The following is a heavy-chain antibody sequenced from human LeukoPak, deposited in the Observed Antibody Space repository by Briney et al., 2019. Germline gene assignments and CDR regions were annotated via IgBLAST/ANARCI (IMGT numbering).Heavy chain of an antibody. CDR1: GYTFTAYG. V-gene: IGHV1-18*01. J-gene: IGHJ4*02. CDR2: ISANNGNT. CDR3: SRDDGPFGGVRFDH. Sequence: GASVKVSCKASGYTFTAYGISWVRQAPGQGPEWKGWISANNGNTNYAQKVQGRVTMTRDTSTSTAYMELRSLRYDDTAVYYCSRDDGPFGGVRFDHWGQGTLVTVSP. D-gene: IGHD3-16*01.